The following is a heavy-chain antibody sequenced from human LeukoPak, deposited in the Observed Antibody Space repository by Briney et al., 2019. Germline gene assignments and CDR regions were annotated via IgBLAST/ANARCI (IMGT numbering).Heavy chain of an antibody. CDR1: GFTFSSYS. V-gene: IGHV3-21*01. CDR3: ARGSGYSYGLPGGY. J-gene: IGHJ4*02. Sequence: GGSLRLSCAASGFTFSSYSMNWVRQAPGKGLEWVSSISSSNSYIYYADSVKGRFTISRDNAKNSLYLQMNSLRAEDTAVYYCARGSGYSYGLPGGYWGQGTLVTVSS. D-gene: IGHD5-18*01. CDR2: ISSSNSYI.